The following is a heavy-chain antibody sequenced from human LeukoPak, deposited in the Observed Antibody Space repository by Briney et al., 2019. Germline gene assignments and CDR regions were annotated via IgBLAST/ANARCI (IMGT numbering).Heavy chain of an antibody. CDR2: ITCSGGNT. CDR3: TKVRSPTGVTQLNAFDI. CDR1: GLTFSTYG. J-gene: IGHJ3*02. D-gene: IGHD4-23*01. Sequence: PGGSLRLSCAASGLTFSTYGMNWVRQAPGKGLEWVSPITCSGGNTYYADSVKRRFTVSRDNSKNTLFLQMKSLRGDDTAVYYSTKVRSPTGVTQLNAFDIWGHGTMVSVSS. V-gene: IGHV3-23*01.